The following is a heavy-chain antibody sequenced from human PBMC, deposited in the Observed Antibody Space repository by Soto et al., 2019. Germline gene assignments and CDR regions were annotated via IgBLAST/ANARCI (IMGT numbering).Heavy chain of an antibody. Sequence: QVHLVQSGVEVKTPGASVKVSCQASGYTFFTYDISWVRQAPGQGLEWMGWISTYSGDTKYAQKFQGRVTMTTDKSTTTAYLELRRLRSDDTAVYYCARHHGPTTSENWFDPWGQGTLVTVSS. CDR2: ISTYSGDT. CDR3: ARHHGPTTSENWFDP. CDR1: GYTFFTYD. V-gene: IGHV1-18*01. D-gene: IGHD5-12*01. J-gene: IGHJ5*02.